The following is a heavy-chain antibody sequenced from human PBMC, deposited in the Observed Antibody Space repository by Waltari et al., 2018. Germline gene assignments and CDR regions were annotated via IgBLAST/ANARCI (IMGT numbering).Heavy chain of an antibody. D-gene: IGHD6-19*01. CDR2: IYSSGST. V-gene: IGHV4-4*07. J-gene: IGHJ4*02. Sequence: QVQLQESGPGLVKPSETLSLTCTVSGGPISSYYWSWIRPPAGKGLEWIGRIYSSGSTNYNPSLRSRVTMSVDTSKNQFSLKLNSVTAADTAVYYCARDWAAVADYYFDYWGQGTLVTVSS. CDR3: ARDWAAVADYYFDY. CDR1: GGPISSYY.